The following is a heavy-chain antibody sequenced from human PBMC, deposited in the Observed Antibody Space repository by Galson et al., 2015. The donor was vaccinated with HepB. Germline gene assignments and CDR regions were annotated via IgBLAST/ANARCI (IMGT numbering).Heavy chain of an antibody. CDR2: ISYDGSNK. CDR3: ARAWEMATILGVDY. CDR1: GFTFSSYA. D-gene: IGHD5-24*01. J-gene: IGHJ4*02. Sequence: SLRLSCAASGFTFSSYAMHWVRQAPGKGLEWVAVISYDGSNKYYADSVKGRFTISRDNSKNTLYLQMNSLRAEDTAVYYCARAWEMATILGVDYWGQGTLVTVSS. V-gene: IGHV3-30*04.